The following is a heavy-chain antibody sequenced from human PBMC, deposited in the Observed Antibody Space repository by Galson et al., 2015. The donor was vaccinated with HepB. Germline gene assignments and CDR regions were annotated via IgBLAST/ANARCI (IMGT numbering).Heavy chain of an antibody. CDR3: ARVYGDADY. D-gene: IGHD4-17*01. V-gene: IGHV1-8*01. Sequence: SVKVSCKASGYTLTNCDINWVRQAAGQGLEWMGWMNPKSGNTGSAQKFQGRVTMTRDTSISTAYMELSNLRFEDTAVYYCARVYGDADYWGQGTLVTVSS. CDR1: GYTLTNCD. CDR2: MNPKSGNT. J-gene: IGHJ4*02.